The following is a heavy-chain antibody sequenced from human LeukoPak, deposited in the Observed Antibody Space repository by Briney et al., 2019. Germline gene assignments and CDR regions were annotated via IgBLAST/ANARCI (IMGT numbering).Heavy chain of an antibody. J-gene: IGHJ4*02. Sequence: GRSLRLSCAASGFTFSSYAMHWVRQAPGKGLEYVSAISSNGGSTYYANSVKGRFTISRDNSKNTLYLQMGSLRAEDMAVYYCARDGGGALRYFDWSFDYWGQGTLVTVSS. D-gene: IGHD3-9*01. V-gene: IGHV3-64*01. CDR3: ARDGGGALRYFDWSFDY. CDR1: GFTFSSYA. CDR2: ISSNGGST.